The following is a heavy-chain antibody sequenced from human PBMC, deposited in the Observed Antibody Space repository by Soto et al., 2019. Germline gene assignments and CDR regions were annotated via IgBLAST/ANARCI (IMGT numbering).Heavy chain of an antibody. J-gene: IGHJ4*02. D-gene: IGHD4-17*01. CDR2: FYHSGSA. Sequence: QLQLQESGSGLVKPSQTLSLTCAVSGGSISSGGYSWSWIRQPPGKGLEWIGYFYHSGSAYYNPSLKSRVTISVDRSKNQFALKLSSVTAADTAVYYCASLYGGTDRVHYWGQGTLVTVSS. CDR3: ASLYGGTDRVHY. V-gene: IGHV4-30-2*01. CDR1: GGSISSGGYS.